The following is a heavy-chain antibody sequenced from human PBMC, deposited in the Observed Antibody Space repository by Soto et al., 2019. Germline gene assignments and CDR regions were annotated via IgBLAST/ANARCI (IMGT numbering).Heavy chain of an antibody. J-gene: IGHJ4*02. CDR1: GYTFTSYG. D-gene: IGHD1-26*01. CDR2: ISTYKGNT. CDR3: ARDDSGFSGSHYIDYFNY. Sequence: ASVKVSCKASGYTFTSYGIAWVRQAPGQGLEWMGWISTYKGNTNYSQKFQGRVTITRDTSTSTAYMELSSLTSEDTAVYYCARDDSGFSGSHYIDYFNYWGQGALVTVSS. V-gene: IGHV1-18*01.